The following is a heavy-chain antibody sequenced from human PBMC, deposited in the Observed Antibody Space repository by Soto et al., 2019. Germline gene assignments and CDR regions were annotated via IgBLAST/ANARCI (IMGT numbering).Heavy chain of an antibody. CDR2: IYYSGNT. CDR1: GGSISSSSYY. J-gene: IGHJ4*02. Sequence: KTSETLSLTCTVSGGSISSSSYYWGWIRQPPGKGLEWIGSIYYSGNTYYNPSLKSRVTISIDTSRNQFSLNLSSVTAADTAVYYCERHKETSTWYLLPDYWGQGTLVTVSS. V-gene: IGHV4-39*01. D-gene: IGHD6-13*01. CDR3: ERHKETSTWYLLPDY.